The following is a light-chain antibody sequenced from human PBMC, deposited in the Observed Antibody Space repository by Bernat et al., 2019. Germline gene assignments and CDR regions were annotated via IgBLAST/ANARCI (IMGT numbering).Light chain of an antibody. Sequence: QSALTQPASVSGYPGQSITISCTGTSSDVGSYNLVSWYQQHPDKAPKLMIYEGSKRPSGVSNRFSGSKSGNTASLTISGLQAEDEADYYCCSYAGAWVFGGGTKLTVL. CDR3: CSYAGAWV. CDR1: SSDVGSYNL. V-gene: IGLV2-23*01. CDR2: EGS. J-gene: IGLJ3*02.